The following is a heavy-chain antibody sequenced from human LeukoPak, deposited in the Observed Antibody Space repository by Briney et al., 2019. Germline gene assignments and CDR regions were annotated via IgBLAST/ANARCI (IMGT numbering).Heavy chain of an antibody. J-gene: IGHJ4*02. CDR1: GFTFRTYW. V-gene: IGHV3-74*03. Sequence: SGGSLRLSCEVSGFTFRTYWMHWVRQAPGKGLVWVSYINSDGTGTMYADSVKGRFTVSRDNAKNTLYLQMTRLRAEDTAVYYCARDDLSWYSGIDSWGQGVLVTVSS. D-gene: IGHD6-13*01. CDR3: ARDDLSWYSGIDS. CDR2: INSDGTGT.